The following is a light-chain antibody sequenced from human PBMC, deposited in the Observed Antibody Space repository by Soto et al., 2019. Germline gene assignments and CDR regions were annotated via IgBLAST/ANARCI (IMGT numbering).Light chain of an antibody. J-gene: IGKJ4*01. Sequence: EIQLTQSPSFLSASVGDRVTITCRASQGIRSYLAWYQQKPGQAPKLLIYAASTLQSVVPSRFSGSGSGTEFPLTISRLQPEDCATYYCQQLNSYPPDTFGGVPKVEIK. CDR1: QGIRSY. CDR3: QQLNSYPPDT. V-gene: IGKV1-9*01. CDR2: AAS.